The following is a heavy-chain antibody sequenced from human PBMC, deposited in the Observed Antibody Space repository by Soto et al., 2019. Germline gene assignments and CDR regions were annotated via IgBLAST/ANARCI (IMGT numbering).Heavy chain of an antibody. CDR1: GYTFTSYG. CDR2: ISAYNGNT. J-gene: IGHJ3*02. Sequence: QVQLVQSGAEVKKPGASVKVSCKASGYTFTSYGISWVRQAPGQGLEWMGWISAYNGNTNYAQKLQGRVTXXTXTXTSTAYMELRSLRSDDTDVYYCARKGRLSMIHPADIWGQGTMVTVSS. CDR3: ARKGRLSMIHPADI. D-gene: IGHD2-15*01. V-gene: IGHV1-18*01.